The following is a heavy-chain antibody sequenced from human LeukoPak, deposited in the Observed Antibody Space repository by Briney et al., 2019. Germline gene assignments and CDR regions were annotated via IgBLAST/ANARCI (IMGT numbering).Heavy chain of an antibody. CDR2: INHSGST. J-gene: IGHJ4*02. CDR1: GGSFSGYY. V-gene: IGHV4-34*01. Sequence: ASETLSLTCAVYGGSFSGYYWSWVRQPPGKGLEWIGEINHSGSTNYNPSLKSRVTISVDTSKNQFSLKLSSVTAPDTAVYYCARGGIAVAAAVDYWGQGTLVTVSS. D-gene: IGHD6-19*01. CDR3: ARGGIAVAAAVDY.